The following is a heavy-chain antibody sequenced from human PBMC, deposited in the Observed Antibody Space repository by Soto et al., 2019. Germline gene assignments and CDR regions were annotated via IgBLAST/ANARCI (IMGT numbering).Heavy chain of an antibody. CDR3: AKERRPNYYYGMDV. D-gene: IGHD6-25*01. Sequence: QVQLVESGGGVVQPGRSLRLSCAASGFTFSSYGMHWVRQAPGKGLEWVAVISYDGSNKYYADSVKGRFTISRDNSKSTLYLQMSSLRAEDTAVYYCAKERRPNYYYGMDVWGQGTTVTVSS. CDR1: GFTFSSYG. J-gene: IGHJ6*02. V-gene: IGHV3-30*18. CDR2: ISYDGSNK.